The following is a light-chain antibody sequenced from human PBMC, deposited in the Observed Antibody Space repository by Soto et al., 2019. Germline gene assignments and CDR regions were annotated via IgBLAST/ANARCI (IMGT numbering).Light chain of an antibody. Sequence: IQMTQSPSTLSASVGDRVTITCRASQSVSSWLAWYQQKPGKAPKLLIYKASSLETGVPSRFSGSGSGTEFTLTISNLQPDDFATYYCQQYNSYSPYTFGQGTRLEIK. V-gene: IGKV1-5*03. CDR3: QQYNSYSPYT. J-gene: IGKJ2*01. CDR1: QSVSSW. CDR2: KAS.